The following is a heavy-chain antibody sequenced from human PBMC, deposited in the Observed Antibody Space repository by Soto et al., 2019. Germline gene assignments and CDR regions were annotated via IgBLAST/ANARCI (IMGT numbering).Heavy chain of an antibody. CDR1: GYTFTSYG. V-gene: IGHV1-18*01. CDR3: ARGFKVDYGNYYGMDV. CDR2: ISAYNGNT. J-gene: IGHJ6*02. D-gene: IGHD4-17*01. Sequence: ASVKVSCKASGYTFTSYGISWVRQAPGQGLEWMGWISAYNGNTNYAQKLQGRVTMTTDTSTSTAYMELRSLRSDDTAVYYCARGFKVDYGNYYGMDVWGQGTTVTVSS.